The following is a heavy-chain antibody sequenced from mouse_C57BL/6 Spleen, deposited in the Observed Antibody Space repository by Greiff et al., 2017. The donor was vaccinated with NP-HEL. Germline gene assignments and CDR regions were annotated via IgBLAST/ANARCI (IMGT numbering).Heavy chain of an antibody. Sequence: DVQLQESGPELVKPGASVKISCKASGYSFTGYYMNWVKQSPEKSLEWIGEINPSTGGTTYNQKFKAKATLTVDKSSSTAYMQLKSLTSEDSAVYYCARPYYGSSDWYFDVWGTGTTVTVSS. CDR3: ARPYYGSSDWYFDV. CDR2: INPSTGGT. CDR1: GYSFTGYY. V-gene: IGHV1-42*01. J-gene: IGHJ1*03. D-gene: IGHD1-1*01.